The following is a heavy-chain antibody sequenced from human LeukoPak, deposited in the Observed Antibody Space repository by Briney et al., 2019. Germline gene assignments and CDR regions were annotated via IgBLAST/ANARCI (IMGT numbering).Heavy chain of an antibody. D-gene: IGHD6-13*01. V-gene: IGHV4-4*07. CDR3: ARDRSSRWVLDWFDP. CDR1: GGSIIGYY. J-gene: IGHJ5*02. Sequence: SETLSLTCTVSGGSIIGYYWSWIRQPAGKGLEWIGRIYSSGSSNYNPSLKSRVAMSVDTSKNHFSLKLNSVTAADTAVYYCARDRSSRWVLDWFDPWGQGTLVTVSS. CDR2: IYSSGSS.